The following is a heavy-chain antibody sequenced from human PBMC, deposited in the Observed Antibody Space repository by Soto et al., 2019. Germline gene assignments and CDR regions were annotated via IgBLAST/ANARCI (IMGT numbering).Heavy chain of an antibody. CDR2: INPSGGST. CDR1: GYTFTSYY. Sequence: ASVKVSCKASGYTFTSYYMHWVRQAPGQGLEWMGIINPSGGSTSYAQKFQGRVTMTRDTSTSTVYMELSSLRSEDTAVYYCARDSTIFGVVIKPNYSFDYRGQGTLVTVSS. D-gene: IGHD3-3*01. CDR3: ARDSTIFGVVIKPNYSFDY. J-gene: IGHJ4*02. V-gene: IGHV1-46*01.